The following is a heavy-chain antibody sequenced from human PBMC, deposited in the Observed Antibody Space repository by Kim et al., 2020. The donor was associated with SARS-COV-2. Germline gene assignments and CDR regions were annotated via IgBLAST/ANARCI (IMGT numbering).Heavy chain of an antibody. CDR2: ISYDGSNK. V-gene: IGHV3-30*04. CDR3: ARGGQQLRYPRGDY. D-gene: IGHD6-13*01. Sequence: GGSLRLSCAASGFTFSSYAMHWVRQAPGKGLERVAVISYDGSNKYYADSVKGRFTISRDNSKNTLYLQMNSLRAEDTAVYYCARGGQQLRYPRGDYWGQGTLVTVSS. CDR1: GFTFSSYA. J-gene: IGHJ4*02.